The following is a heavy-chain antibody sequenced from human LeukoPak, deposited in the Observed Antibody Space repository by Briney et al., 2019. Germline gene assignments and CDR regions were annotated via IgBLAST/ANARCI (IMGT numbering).Heavy chain of an antibody. D-gene: IGHD7-27*01. J-gene: IGHJ3*02. CDR3: ARDMGHWGSRNAFDI. V-gene: IGHV4-31*03. CDR2: IYYSGST. Sequence: SQTLSLTCTVSGGSISSGGYYWSWIRQHPGKGLEWIGYIYYSGSTYYNPSLKSRVTISVDTSKNQFSLKLSSVTAADTAVYYCARDMGHWGSRNAFDIWGQGTMVTVSS. CDR1: GGSISSGGYY.